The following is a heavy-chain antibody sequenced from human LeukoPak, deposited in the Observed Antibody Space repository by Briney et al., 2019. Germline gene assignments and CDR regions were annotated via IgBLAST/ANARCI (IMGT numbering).Heavy chain of an antibody. J-gene: IGHJ3*02. V-gene: IGHV3-7*01. CDR3: ARDRSSGWWIDAFDI. Sequence: GGSLRLSCAVSGFTFTNYWMSWARQSPGKGLEWVANIYLDGSRAYYVDSVKGRFTISRDNAKNSLFLQMNSLSAEDTAVYYCARDRSSGWWIDAFDIWGQGTMVTVSS. CDR2: IYLDGSRA. D-gene: IGHD6-19*01. CDR1: GFTFTNYW.